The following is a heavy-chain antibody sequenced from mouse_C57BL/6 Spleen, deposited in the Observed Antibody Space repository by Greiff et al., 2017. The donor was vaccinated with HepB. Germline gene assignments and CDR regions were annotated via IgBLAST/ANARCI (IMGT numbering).Heavy chain of an antibody. J-gene: IGHJ4*01. CDR3: ARETYYSISSYYAMDY. CDR2: IYPGGGYT. V-gene: IGHV1-63*01. Sequence: QVQLQQSGAELVRPGSSVKMSCKASGYTFTNYWIGWAKQRPGHGLECIGDIYPGGGYTNYNEKFKGKATLTADKSSSTAYMQFSSLTSEDSAIYYCARETYYSISSYYAMDYCGQGTSVTVSS. D-gene: IGHD2-5*01. CDR1: GYTFTNYW.